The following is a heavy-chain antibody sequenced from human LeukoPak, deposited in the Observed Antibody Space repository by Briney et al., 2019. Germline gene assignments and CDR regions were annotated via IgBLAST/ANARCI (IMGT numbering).Heavy chain of an antibody. Sequence: ASVRVSCTASGYTFTGYYMHWVRQAPGQGLEWMGWINPNSGGTNYAQKFQGRVTITRDTSISTAYMELSRLRSDDTAVYYCARDWSRGGKNCFDHWGQGTLVTVSS. CDR3: ARDWSRGGKNCFDH. D-gene: IGHD6-25*01. CDR2: INPNSGGT. CDR1: GYTFTGYY. V-gene: IGHV1-2*02. J-gene: IGHJ5*02.